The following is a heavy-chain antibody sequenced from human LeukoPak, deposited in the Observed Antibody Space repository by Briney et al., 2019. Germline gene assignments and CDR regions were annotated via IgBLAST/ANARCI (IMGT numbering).Heavy chain of an antibody. V-gene: IGHV1-18*01. CDR1: GYTFTSYD. Sequence: ASVKVSCKASGYTFTSYDFSWVRQAPGQGLEWMGWISAYTGNTKYAQRLQGRVTLTTDTSTSTAYMELRSLRSDDTAVYYCARLSPTIYCSSTSCYGYGDPSVHYFDCWGQGTLVTVSS. CDR2: ISAYTGNT. D-gene: IGHD2-2*01. J-gene: IGHJ4*02. CDR3: ARLSPTIYCSSTSCYGYGDPSVHYFDC.